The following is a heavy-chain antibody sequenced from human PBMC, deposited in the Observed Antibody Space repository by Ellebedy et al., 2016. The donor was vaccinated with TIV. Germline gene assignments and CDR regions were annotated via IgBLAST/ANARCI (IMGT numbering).Heavy chain of an antibody. CDR2: IRSGGDT. Sequence: PGGSLRLSCAASGFTFSSYAMSWVRQAPGKGLEWVSSIRSGGDTSYAGSVKGRFSISRDNSESTLYLQMNNLRVEDTAVYYCATTSGYGTGWFGRNDHWGQGTLVTVSS. J-gene: IGHJ4*02. V-gene: IGHV3-23*01. CDR3: ATTSGYGTGWFGRNDH. D-gene: IGHD6-19*01. CDR1: GFTFSSYA.